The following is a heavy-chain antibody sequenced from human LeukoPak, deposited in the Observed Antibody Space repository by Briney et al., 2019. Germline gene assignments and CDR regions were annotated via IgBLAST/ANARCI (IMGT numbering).Heavy chain of an antibody. CDR2: IFHSGST. V-gene: IGHV4-4*02. D-gene: IGHD5-18*01. CDR1: SDSIFTSNW. CDR3: ARSGYSYGADAFDI. Sequence: SETLSLTCTVSSDSIFTSNWWSWVRQPPGKGLEWIGQIFHSGSTSYSPSLKSRVTISLDTSKTQFSLKLSSVTAADTAVYYCARSGYSYGADAFDIWGQGTMVTVSS. J-gene: IGHJ3*02.